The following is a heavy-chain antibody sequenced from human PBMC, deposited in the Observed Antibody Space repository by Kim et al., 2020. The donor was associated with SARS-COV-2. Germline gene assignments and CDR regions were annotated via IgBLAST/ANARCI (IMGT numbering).Heavy chain of an antibody. CDR1: GFTFSNAW. CDR3: TGQVPYYDFWSGYQNWFDP. V-gene: IGHV3-15*01. Sequence: GGSLRLSCAASGFTFSNAWMSWVRQAPGKGLEWVGRIKSKTDGGTTDYAAPVKGRFTISRDDSKNTLYLQMNSLKTEDTAVYYCTGQVPYYDFWSGYQNWFDPWGRGTLVSVCS. D-gene: IGHD3-3*01. J-gene: IGHJ5*02. CDR2: IKSKTDGGTT.